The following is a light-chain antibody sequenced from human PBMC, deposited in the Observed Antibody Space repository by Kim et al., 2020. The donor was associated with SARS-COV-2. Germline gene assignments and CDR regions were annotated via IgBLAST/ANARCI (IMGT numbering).Light chain of an antibody. J-gene: IGLJ3*02. CDR3: QSYDSRRV. CDR2: GNS. Sequence: APGEKVTISGNGSSSNIGAGYDLHWYQQLPGTAPKLRIYGNSNRPSGVPDRFSGSKSGTSASLAITGLQAEDEADYYCQSYDSRRVFGGGTKVTVL. V-gene: IGLV1-40*01. CDR1: SSNIGAGYD.